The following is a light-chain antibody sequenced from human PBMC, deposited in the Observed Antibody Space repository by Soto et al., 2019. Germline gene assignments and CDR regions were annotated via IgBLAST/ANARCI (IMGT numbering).Light chain of an antibody. CDR1: QDISNY. CDR3: QQYGNLPRT. J-gene: IGKJ1*01. CDR2: DAS. Sequence: DIQMTQSPSSLSASVGDRVTITCQASQDISNYLNWYQQKPGKAPKLLIYDASNLETGVPSRFTGSGSGTDVTFTISSLQPEDIATYYCQQYGNLPRTFGQGTKVEIK. V-gene: IGKV1-33*01.